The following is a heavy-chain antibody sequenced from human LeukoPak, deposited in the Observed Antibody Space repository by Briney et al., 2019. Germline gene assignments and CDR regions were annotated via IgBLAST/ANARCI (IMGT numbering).Heavy chain of an antibody. CDR3: ARDPRSYGNWFDP. D-gene: IGHD1-26*01. V-gene: IGHV1-69*04. J-gene: IGHJ5*02. CDR2: IIPILGIA. Sequence: ASVKVSCKASGGTFSSYAIIWVRQAPGQGLEWMGRIIPILGIANYAQKFQGRVTITADKSTSTAYMELSSLRSEDTAVYYCARDPRSYGNWFDPWGQGTLVTVSS. CDR1: GGTFSSYA.